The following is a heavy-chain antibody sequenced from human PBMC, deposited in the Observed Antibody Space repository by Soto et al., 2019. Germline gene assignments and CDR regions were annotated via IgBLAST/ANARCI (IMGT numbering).Heavy chain of an antibody. CDR2: IYYSGST. J-gene: IGHJ4*02. V-gene: IGHV4-30-4*01. CDR1: GGSISSGDYY. Sequence: PSETLSLTCTVSGGSISSGDYYWSWIRQPPGKGLEWIGYIYYSGSTYYNPSLKSRVTISVDTSKNQFSLKLSSVTAADTAVYNCARGVLPKWELATSFDYGGKGTRVPVSS. D-gene: IGHD1-26*01. CDR3: ARGVLPKWELATSFDY.